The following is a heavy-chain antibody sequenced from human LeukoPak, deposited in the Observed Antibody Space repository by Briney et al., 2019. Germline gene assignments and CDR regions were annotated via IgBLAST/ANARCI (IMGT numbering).Heavy chain of an antibody. V-gene: IGHV3-73*01. CDR3: TTAVGTDFYDYGLDA. Sequence: GGSLRLSCAASGFTFSGSAMHWVRQASGKGLEWVGRIRSKANTYATAYAASVKGRFTISRDDSKNTAYLQPNSVKTEDTAVYYCTTAVGTDFYDYGLDAWGQGTTVTVSS. J-gene: IGHJ6*02. CDR1: GFTFSGSA. D-gene: IGHD6-13*01. CDR2: IRSKANTYAT.